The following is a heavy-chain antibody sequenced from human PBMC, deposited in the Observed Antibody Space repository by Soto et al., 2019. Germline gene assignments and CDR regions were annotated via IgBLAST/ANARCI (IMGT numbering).Heavy chain of an antibody. CDR3: AKSPHCGDYVNGFGFDY. V-gene: IGHV3-23*01. CDR2: ISGSGGST. D-gene: IGHD4-17*01. J-gene: IGHJ4*02. Sequence: GGSLRLSCAASGFTFSSYAMSWVRQAPGKGLEWVSAISGSGGSTYYADSVKGRFTISRDNSKNTLYLQMNSLRAEDTAVYYCAKSPHCGDYVNGFGFDYWGQGTLVTVSS. CDR1: GFTFSSYA.